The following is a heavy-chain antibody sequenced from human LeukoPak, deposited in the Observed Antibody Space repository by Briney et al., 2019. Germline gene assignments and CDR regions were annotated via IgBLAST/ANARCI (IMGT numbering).Heavy chain of an antibody. D-gene: IGHD4-11*01. J-gene: IGHJ4*02. CDR1: GFTFSSYG. Sequence: GSLRLSCAASGFTFSSYGMHWVRQAPGKGLEWVSTINGGGVNTHYADSVGGRFTISRDNSKNTLFLQMNSLRDEDTAVYYCAKDLYSNYGPADYWGQGNLVTVSS. CDR3: AKDLYSNYGPADY. CDR2: INGGGVNT. V-gene: IGHV3-23*01.